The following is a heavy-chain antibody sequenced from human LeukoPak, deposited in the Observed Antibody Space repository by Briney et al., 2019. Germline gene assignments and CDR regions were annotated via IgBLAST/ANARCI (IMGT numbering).Heavy chain of an antibody. CDR1: GFTVSKFG. J-gene: IGHJ4*02. CDR2: TSDSGDST. CDR3: GRRDLIATSYFFEY. D-gene: IGHD2/OR15-2a*01. Sequence: PGGSLRLSCAASGFTVSKFGMGWVRQAPGKGLEWVSSTSDSGDSTYYADSVKGRFTISRDNSKNTLFLQMNSLGPEDTAIYYCGRRDLIATSYFFEYWGQGTLVTVSS. V-gene: IGHV3-23*01.